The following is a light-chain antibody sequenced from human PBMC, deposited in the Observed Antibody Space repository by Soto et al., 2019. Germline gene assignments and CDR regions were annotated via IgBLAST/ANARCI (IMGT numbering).Light chain of an antibody. CDR2: GAS. CDR3: QQYFEWPPMT. J-gene: IGKJ1*01. V-gene: IGKV3-15*01. CDR1: ETVATN. Sequence: VVMKQSPATLSVTPGERATLSCRASETVATNLAWYQQKPGQAPRLLISGASTRAAGIPDRFRGSGSGTEFTLTISSLRSEDSATYYCQQYFEWPPMTFGQGTKVDIK.